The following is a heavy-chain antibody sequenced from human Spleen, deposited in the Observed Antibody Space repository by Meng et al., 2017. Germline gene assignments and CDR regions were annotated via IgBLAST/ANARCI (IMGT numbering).Heavy chain of an antibody. V-gene: IGHV3-30*04. CDR1: GFTFSSYA. D-gene: IGHD3-22*01. J-gene: IGHJ4*02. CDR3: AKGVSYDSGGYFDY. CDR2: ISYDGSNK. Sequence: GESLKISCAASGFTFSSYAMHGVRQAPGKGLEWGAVISYDGSNKNYADSVKGRFTISRDNSKNPLYLQMNSLRAEDTAVYYCAKGVSYDSGGYFDYWGQGTLVTVSS.